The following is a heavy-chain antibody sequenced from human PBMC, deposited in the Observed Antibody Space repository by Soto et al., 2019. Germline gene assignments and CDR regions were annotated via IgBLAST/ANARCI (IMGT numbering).Heavy chain of an antibody. D-gene: IGHD2-21*02. CDR2: IKQDGSDK. CDR3: ARVKYCGVDCYWGWYFDL. Sequence: EVHLVESGGGLVQPGGSLRLSCAASRFTFSSYSMSWVRQAPGKGLEWVANIKQDGSDKYYVDSVKGRFTISRDNAKNSLYLQMNSLRAEDTAVYYCARVKYCGVDCYWGWYFDLWGRGTLVTVSS. J-gene: IGHJ2*01. CDR1: RFTFSSYS. V-gene: IGHV3-7*01.